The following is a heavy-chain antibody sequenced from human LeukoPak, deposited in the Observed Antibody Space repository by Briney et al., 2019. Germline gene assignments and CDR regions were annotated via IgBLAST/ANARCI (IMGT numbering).Heavy chain of an antibody. V-gene: IGHV3-9*01. D-gene: IGHD6-13*01. CDR2: ISWNSGSI. Sequence: GGSLRLSCAASGFIFDDYAMHWVRHAPGKGLEWVAGISWNSGSIGYADSVQGRFTISRDTARDSLYLQMNILRADDTAFYYCAKGAGSNWYYFDYWGQGTLVTVSS. CDR3: AKGAGSNWYYFDY. CDR1: GFIFDDYA. J-gene: IGHJ4*02.